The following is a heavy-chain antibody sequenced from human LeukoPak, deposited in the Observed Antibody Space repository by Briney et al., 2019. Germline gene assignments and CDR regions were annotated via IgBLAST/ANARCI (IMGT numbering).Heavy chain of an antibody. CDR2: IRYDGSNK. CDR3: AKDFYYYDSSEIDY. CDR1: GLTFSSYG. D-gene: IGHD3-22*01. Sequence: GGSLRLSCAASGLTFSSYGMHWVRQAPGKGLEWVAFIRYDGSNKYYADSVKGRFTISRDNSKNTLYLQMNSLRAEDTAVYYCAKDFYYYDSSEIDYWGQGTLVTVSS. J-gene: IGHJ4*02. V-gene: IGHV3-30*02.